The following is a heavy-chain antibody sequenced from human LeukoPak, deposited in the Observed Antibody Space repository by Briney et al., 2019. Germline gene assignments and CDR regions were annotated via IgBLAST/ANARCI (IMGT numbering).Heavy chain of an antibody. Sequence: GGSLRLSCAASGFTFSSYSMNWVRQAPGKGLEWVSSISSSSSYIYYADSVKGRFTISRDNSKNTLYLQMNSLRAEDTAVYYCAKVYGDYFDYWGQGTLVTVSS. CDR1: GFTFSSYS. CDR2: ISSSSSYI. D-gene: IGHD4/OR15-4a*01. V-gene: IGHV3-21*04. CDR3: AKVYGDYFDY. J-gene: IGHJ4*02.